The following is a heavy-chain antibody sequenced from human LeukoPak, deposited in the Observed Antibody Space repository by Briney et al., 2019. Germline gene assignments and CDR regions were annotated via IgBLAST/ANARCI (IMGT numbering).Heavy chain of an antibody. V-gene: IGHV1-46*01. D-gene: IGHD1-1*01. J-gene: IGHJ5*02. CDR2: INLKGSDT. Sequence: GASVKVSCKASGFTFTSYYSHWVRQAPGQGLEWMGIINLKGSDTDYAPKFQGRVTMTRDMSTRTLYTELTSLRSVDTVVYYCARDAFLNVDRTLAAKNWFDPWGQGTLVTVSS. CDR3: ARDAFLNVDRTLAAKNWFDP. CDR1: GFTFTSYY.